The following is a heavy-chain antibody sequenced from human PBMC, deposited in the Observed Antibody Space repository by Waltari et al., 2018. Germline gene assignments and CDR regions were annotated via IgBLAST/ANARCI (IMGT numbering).Heavy chain of an antibody. CDR2: IIPIFGTA. Sequence: QVQLVQSGAEVKKPGSSVKVSCKASGGTFSSYAISWVRQAPGQGLEWMGGIIPIFGTANYAQKCQGRVTITTDESTSTAYMELSSLRSEDTAVYYCASLPYYYDSSGYEQAFDIWGQGTMVTVSS. V-gene: IGHV1-69*05. CDR3: ASLPYYYDSSGYEQAFDI. J-gene: IGHJ3*02. CDR1: GGTFSSYA. D-gene: IGHD3-22*01.